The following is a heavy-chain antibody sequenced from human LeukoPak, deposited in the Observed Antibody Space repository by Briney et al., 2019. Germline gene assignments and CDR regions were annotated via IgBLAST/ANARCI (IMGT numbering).Heavy chain of an antibody. CDR2: ISGSGGST. J-gene: IGHJ4*02. D-gene: IGHD6-13*01. CDR1: GFTFSGFA. CDR3: AKESRIAAAGDFDY. Sequence: PGGSLRLSCAASGFTFSGFALSWVRQAPGKGLEWVSTISGSGGSTYYADSVKGRFTISRDSSKNTLYLQMNSLRAEDTAVYYCAKESRIAAAGDFDYWGQGTLVTVSS. V-gene: IGHV3-23*01.